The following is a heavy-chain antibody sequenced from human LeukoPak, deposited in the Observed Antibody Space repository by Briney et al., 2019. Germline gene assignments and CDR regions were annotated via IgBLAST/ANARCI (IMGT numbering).Heavy chain of an antibody. V-gene: IGHV1-18*01. CDR1: GYTFTSYG. J-gene: IGHJ6*03. Sequence: ASVKVSCKDSGYTFTSYGISWVRQAPGQGLEWMGWISAYNGNTNYAQKFQGRVTITTDESTSTAYMELSSLRSEDTAVYYCAISAADFWSGYYSYYYYYMDVWGKGTTVTVSS. CDR2: ISAYNGNT. CDR3: AISAADFWSGYYSYYYYYMDV. D-gene: IGHD3-3*01.